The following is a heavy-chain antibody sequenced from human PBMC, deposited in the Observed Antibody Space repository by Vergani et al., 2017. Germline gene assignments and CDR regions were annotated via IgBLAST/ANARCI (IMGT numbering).Heavy chain of an antibody. CDR1: GGTFSSYA. CDR3: ARDEGDIVVVPAAMDYYYYCIDV. J-gene: IGHJ6*02. D-gene: IGHD2-2*01. V-gene: IGHV1-69*13. Sequence: QVQLVQSGAEVKKPGSSVKVSCKASGGTFSSYAISWVRQAPGQGLEWLGRIIPIFGTANYAQKFQGRVTITADESTSTAYMELRSLRSEDTAVYYCARDEGDIVVVPAAMDYYYYCIDVWGQGTTVTVYS. CDR2: IIPIFGTA.